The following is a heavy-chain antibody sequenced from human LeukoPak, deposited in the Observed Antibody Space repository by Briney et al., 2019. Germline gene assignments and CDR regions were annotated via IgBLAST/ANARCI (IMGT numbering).Heavy chain of an antibody. J-gene: IGHJ6*03. Sequence: SETLSLTCTVSGGSISSYYWSWIRQPPGKGLEWIGFIYYSGSTNYNPSLKSRVTISVDTSKNQFSLKLSSVTAADTAVYYCARGVTIFGVVTPRYYYYMDVWGKGTTVTVSS. CDR1: GGSISSYY. D-gene: IGHD3-3*01. CDR3: ARGVTIFGVVTPRYYYYMDV. V-gene: IGHV4-59*01. CDR2: IYYSGST.